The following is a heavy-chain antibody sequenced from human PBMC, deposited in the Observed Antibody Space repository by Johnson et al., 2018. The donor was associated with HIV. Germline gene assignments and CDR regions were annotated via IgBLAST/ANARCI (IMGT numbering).Heavy chain of an antibody. J-gene: IGHJ3*02. CDR3: ARDRELIAFIDYDSSGYPWPGAFEM. CDR2: ISYDGSNK. V-gene: IGHV3-30*04. CDR1: RFIFSSYA. Sequence: QVQLMESGGGLVKPGGSLRLSCATSRFIFSSYAMHWVRQAPGKGLEWVAVISYDGSNKYYADSVKGRFTISRDNAKNSLYLQMNSLRAEDTAVYYCARDRELIAFIDYDSSGYPWPGAFEMWGQGTMVTVS. D-gene: IGHD3-22*01.